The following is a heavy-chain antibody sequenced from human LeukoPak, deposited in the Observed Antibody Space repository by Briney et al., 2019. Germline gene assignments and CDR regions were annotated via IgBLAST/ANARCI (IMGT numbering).Heavy chain of an antibody. Sequence: GGSLRLSYAASGLTFSSYPMHWVRQAPGKGLEWVAVISYDGSEKHYADPVKGRFTISRDNSKNTLYLQMSSLRAEDTAMYYCAREGNSGYYPYWGQGILVTVSS. CDR3: AREGNSGYYPY. CDR2: ISYDGSEK. J-gene: IGHJ4*02. V-gene: IGHV3-30-3*01. CDR1: GLTFSSYP. D-gene: IGHD3-22*01.